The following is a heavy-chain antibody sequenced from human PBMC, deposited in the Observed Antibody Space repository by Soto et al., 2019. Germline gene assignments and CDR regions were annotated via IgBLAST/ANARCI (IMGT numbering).Heavy chain of an antibody. CDR3: AKDKNKWLVDFNWFDP. CDR2: ISGSGGST. D-gene: IGHD6-19*01. V-gene: IGHV3-23*01. CDR1: GFTFSSYA. J-gene: IGHJ5*02. Sequence: EVQLLESGGGLVQPGGSLRLSCAASGFTFSSYAMSWVRQAPGKGLEWVSAISGSGGSTYYADSVKGRFTISRDNSKNTLYLQMNSLRAEDTAVYYCAKDKNKWLVDFNWFDPWGQGTLVTVSS.